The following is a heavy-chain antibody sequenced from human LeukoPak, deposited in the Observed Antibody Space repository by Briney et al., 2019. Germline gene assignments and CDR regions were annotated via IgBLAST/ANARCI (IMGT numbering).Heavy chain of an antibody. V-gene: IGHV3-23*01. D-gene: IGHD3-22*01. J-gene: IGHJ4*02. CDR1: GFTFNTYA. CDR3: TRPHVDGGYYYHQY. Sequence: GGSLRLSCAASGFTFNTYAMSWVCQAPGKGLEWVSGVIGSGKSTFYVDSVKGRFTISRDNSRNTLYLQMNSLRVEDTAVYYCTRPHVDGGYYYHQYWGQGTLVTVSS. CDR2: VIGSGKST.